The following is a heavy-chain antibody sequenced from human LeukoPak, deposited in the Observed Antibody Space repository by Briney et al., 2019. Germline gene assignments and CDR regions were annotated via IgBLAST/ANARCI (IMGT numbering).Heavy chain of an antibody. Sequence: GGSLRLSCAASGFTFSTYYMTWVRQAPGKGLEWVANIKQDGSQKYYVDSVQGRFTISRDNAKNSLYLQMNSLRAEDTAVYYCAAQRAVGFDYWGQGTLVTVSS. CDR1: GFTFSTYY. CDR2: IKQDGSQK. CDR3: AAQRAVGFDY. J-gene: IGHJ4*02. V-gene: IGHV3-7*01. D-gene: IGHD6-19*01.